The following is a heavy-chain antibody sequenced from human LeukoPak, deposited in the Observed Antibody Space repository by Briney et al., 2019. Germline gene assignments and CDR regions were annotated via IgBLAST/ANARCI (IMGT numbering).Heavy chain of an antibody. D-gene: IGHD3-22*01. CDR2: INPNSGGP. J-gene: IGHJ4*02. CDR1: GFTFTAYY. Sequence: GAAVKGCCKTCGFTFTAYYIHWVRQAPGQGIEWMGWINPNSGGPNYAQNCQCRVTMTRDTSMTTAPPEFSRLKSDAPAPSYCARGRRVTQLIQVGPIFDFWGQGTMVIVAS. V-gene: IGHV1-2*02. CDR3: ARGRRVTQLIQVGPIFDF.